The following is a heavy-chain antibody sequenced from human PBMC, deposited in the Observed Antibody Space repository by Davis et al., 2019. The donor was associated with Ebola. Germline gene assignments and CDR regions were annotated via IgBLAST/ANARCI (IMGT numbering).Heavy chain of an antibody. CDR2: IYYSGST. CDR3: ARGSRYWYFDL. J-gene: IGHJ2*01. V-gene: IGHV4-59*02. Sequence: SETLSLTCSVSGGSVGSDYWSWIRQPPGKRLEWIGYIYYSGSTNYNPSLKSRVTMSVDTSKNQFSLRLTSVTAEDTAVYYCARGSRYWYFDLWGRGTLVTVSS. CDR1: GGSVGSDY.